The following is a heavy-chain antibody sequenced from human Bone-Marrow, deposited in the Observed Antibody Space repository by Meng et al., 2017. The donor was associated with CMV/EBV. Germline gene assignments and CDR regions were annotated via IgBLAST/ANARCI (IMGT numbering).Heavy chain of an antibody. V-gene: IGHV1-69*04. CDR3: AREVGGNSGWGKQDY. J-gene: IGHJ4*02. CDR2: IIPILGIA. D-gene: IGHD4-23*01. Sequence: SSVNVSCKASVGTYSSYTISWVRQAPGQGLEWMGRIIPILGIANYAQKFQGRVTITADKSTSTAYMELSSLRSENTAVYNCAREVGGNSGWGKQDYWGQGTLVTFSS. CDR1: VGTYSSYT.